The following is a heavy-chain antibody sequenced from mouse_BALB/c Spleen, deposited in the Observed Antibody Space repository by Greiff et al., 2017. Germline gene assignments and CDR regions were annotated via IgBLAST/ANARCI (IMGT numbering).Heavy chain of an antibody. V-gene: IGHV7-3*02. CDR2: IRNKANGYTT. Sequence: DVMLVESGGGLVQPGGSLRLSCATSGFTFTDYYMSWVRQPPGKALEWLGFIRNKANGYTTEYSASVKGRFTISRDNSQSILYLQMNTLRAEDSATYYCARGTTAYYFDYWGQGTTLTVSS. J-gene: IGHJ2*01. CDR3: ARGTTAYYFDY. CDR1: GFTFTDYY. D-gene: IGHD1-2*01.